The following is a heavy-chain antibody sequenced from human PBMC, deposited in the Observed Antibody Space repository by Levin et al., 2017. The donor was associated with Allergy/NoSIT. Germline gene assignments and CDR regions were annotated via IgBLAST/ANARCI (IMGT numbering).Heavy chain of an antibody. CDR3: ARDRDIVVVPAAPPYNWFDP. D-gene: IGHD2-2*01. CDR2: ISAYNGNT. J-gene: IGHJ5*02. Sequence: ASVKVSCKASGYTFTSYGISWVRQAPGQGLEWMGWISAYNGNTNYAQKLQGRVTMTTDTSTSTAYMELRSLRSDDTAVYYCARDRDIVVVPAAPPYNWFDPWGQGTLVTVSS. CDR1: GYTFTSYG. V-gene: IGHV1-18*01.